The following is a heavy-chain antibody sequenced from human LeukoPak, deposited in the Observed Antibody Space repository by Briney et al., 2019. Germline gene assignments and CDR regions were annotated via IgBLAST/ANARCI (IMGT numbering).Heavy chain of an antibody. CDR3: ARLSSSWYKYYFDY. CDR2: INHSGST. D-gene: IGHD6-13*01. V-gene: IGHV4-34*01. J-gene: IGHJ4*02. Sequence: SETLSLTCAVYGGSFSGYYWSWIRQPPGKGLEWIGEINHSGSTNYNPSLKSRVTISVDTSKNQFPLKLSSVTAADTAVYYCARLSSSWYKYYFDYWGQGTLVTVSS. CDR1: GGSFSGYY.